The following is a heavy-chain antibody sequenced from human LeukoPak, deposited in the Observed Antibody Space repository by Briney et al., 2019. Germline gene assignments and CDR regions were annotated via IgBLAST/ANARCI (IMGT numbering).Heavy chain of an antibody. D-gene: IGHD6-13*01. V-gene: IGHV4-34*01. J-gene: IGHJ4*02. CDR1: GGSFSGYY. Sequence: SETLSLTCAVYGGSFSGYYWSWIRQPPGKGLEWIGEINHSGSTNYNPSLKSRVTISVDTSKNQFSLKLNSVTAADTAVYYCARETRGYSSSWYYWGQGTLVTVSS. CDR3: ARETRGYSSSWYY. CDR2: INHSGST.